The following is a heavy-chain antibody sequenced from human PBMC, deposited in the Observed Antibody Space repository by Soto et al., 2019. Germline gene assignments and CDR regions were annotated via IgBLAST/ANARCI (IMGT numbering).Heavy chain of an antibody. CDR2: IYYSGST. Sequence: SETLSLTCTVSGGSISSYYWSWIRQPPGKGLEWIGYIYYSGSTNYSPSLKSRVTISVDTSKNQFSLKLSSVTAADTAVYYCARGTRASSGSFDYWGQGTLVTVSS. V-gene: IGHV4-59*01. CDR1: GGSISSYY. D-gene: IGHD3-22*01. CDR3: ARGTRASSGSFDY. J-gene: IGHJ4*02.